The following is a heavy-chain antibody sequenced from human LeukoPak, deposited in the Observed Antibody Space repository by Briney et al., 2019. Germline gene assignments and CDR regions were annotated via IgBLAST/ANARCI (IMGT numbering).Heavy chain of an antibody. D-gene: IGHD3-9*01. CDR1: GYTLTELS. CDR3: ATLGYFDWFFDY. CDR2: FDPEHGET. V-gene: IGHV1-24*01. Sequence: ASVKVSCKVSGYTLTELSMHWVRQAPGKGLEWMGGFDPEHGETIYAQKFQGRVTMTEDTSTDTAYMELSSLRSEDTAVYYCATLGYFDWFFDYWGQGTLVTVSS. J-gene: IGHJ4*02.